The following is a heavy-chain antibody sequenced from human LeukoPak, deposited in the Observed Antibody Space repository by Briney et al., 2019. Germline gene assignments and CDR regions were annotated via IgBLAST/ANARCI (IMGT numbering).Heavy chain of an antibody. V-gene: IGHV3-23*01. Sequence: PGGSLRLSCAASGFTFSSYAMSWVRQAPGKGLEWVSAISPGGSDTYYADAVRGRFTISRDNSKKTLSLRMSSLRAEDSAVYYCAKRGGYETMAAFDYWGQGTLVTVSS. CDR3: AKRGGYETMAAFDY. CDR1: GFTFSSYA. J-gene: IGHJ4*02. CDR2: ISPGGSDT. D-gene: IGHD3-10*01.